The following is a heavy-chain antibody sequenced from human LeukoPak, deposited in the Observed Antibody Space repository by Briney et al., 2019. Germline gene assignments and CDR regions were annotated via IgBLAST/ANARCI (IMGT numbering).Heavy chain of an antibody. D-gene: IGHD3-3*01. Sequence: SETLSLTCTVSGGSISSSGYYWGWIRLPPGKGLEWIGGFYYSGSTYYNPSLKSRVTISVDTSKNQFSLKLSSVTAADTAVYYCARLRDGVVAPFDYWGQGTLVTVSS. CDR3: ARLRDGVVAPFDY. CDR1: GGSISSSGYY. CDR2: FYYSGST. V-gene: IGHV4-39*01. J-gene: IGHJ4*02.